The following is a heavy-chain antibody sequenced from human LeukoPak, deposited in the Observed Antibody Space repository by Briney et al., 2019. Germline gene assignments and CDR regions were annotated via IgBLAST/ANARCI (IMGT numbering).Heavy chain of an antibody. V-gene: IGHV4-38-2*01. CDR1: GYSISRGYY. Sequence: SETLSLTCGVSGYSISRGYYWAWIRQPPGKGLEWIGTIYHTGSTYYNPSLESRVTTSVDTSKNEFSLNLNSVTAADTAVYYCARAGWIITSGIDYWGQGALVTVSS. J-gene: IGHJ4*02. CDR3: ARAGWIITSGIDY. D-gene: IGHD3-10*01. CDR2: IYHTGST.